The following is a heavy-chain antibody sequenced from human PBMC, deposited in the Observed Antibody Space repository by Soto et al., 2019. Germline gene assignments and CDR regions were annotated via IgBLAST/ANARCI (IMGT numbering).Heavy chain of an antibody. CDR2: MNPNSGNT. CDR1: GYTFTSYD. J-gene: IGHJ4*02. CDR3: AMGPGGSYDFDY. D-gene: IGHD1-26*01. V-gene: IGHV1-8*01. Sequence: ASVKVSCKASGYTFTSYDINWVRQATGQGLEWMGWMNPNSGNTGYAQKFQGRVPMTRNTSISTAYMEPSSLRSEDTAVYYCAMGPGGSYDFDYWGQGTLVTVSS.